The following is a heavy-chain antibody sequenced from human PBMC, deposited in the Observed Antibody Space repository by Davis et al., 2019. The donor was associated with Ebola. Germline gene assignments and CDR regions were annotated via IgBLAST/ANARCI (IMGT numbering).Heavy chain of an antibody. Sequence: HTGGSLRLSCAASGFIFRSYVMSWVRQAPGKGLVWVARVTGDGNTFYADSVKDRVTISRDNSKSTLYLQMGSLRVEDTAVYYCVRDPALVVTGGGWFFGLWGRGTLVTVSS. CDR3: VRDPALVVTGGGWFFGL. CDR2: VTGDGNT. D-gene: IGHD2-21*02. V-gene: IGHV3-74*01. CDR1: GFIFRSYV. J-gene: IGHJ2*01.